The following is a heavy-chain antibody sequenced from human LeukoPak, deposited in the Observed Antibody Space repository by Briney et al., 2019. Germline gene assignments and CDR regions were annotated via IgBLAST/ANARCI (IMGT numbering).Heavy chain of an antibody. CDR2: IKKDGSEK. D-gene: IGHD2-15*01. CDR1: GFTFSSYW. CDR3: AGGQGWVVSY. V-gene: IGHV3-7*05. J-gene: IGHJ4*02. Sequence: GGSLRLSCAASGFTFSSYWMSWVRQAPGKGLEWVANIKKDGSEKYYVDSVKGRFTISRDNAKNSLYLQMSSLRAEDAAVYYCAGGQGWVVSYWGQGTLVTVSS.